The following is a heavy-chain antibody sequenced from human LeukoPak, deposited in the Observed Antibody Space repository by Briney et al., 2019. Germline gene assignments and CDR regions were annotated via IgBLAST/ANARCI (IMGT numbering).Heavy chain of an antibody. CDR3: ARDPGVGYYYGSGSLTGWFDP. CDR2: ISAYNGNT. J-gene: IGHJ5*02. V-gene: IGHV1-18*01. Sequence: ASVKVSCKASGYTFTSYGISWVRQAPGQGLEWMGWISAYNGNTNYAQKLQGRVTMTTDTSASTAYMELSSLRSEDTAVYYCARDPGVGYYYGSGSLTGWFDPWGQGTLVTVSS. D-gene: IGHD3-10*01. CDR1: GYTFTSYG.